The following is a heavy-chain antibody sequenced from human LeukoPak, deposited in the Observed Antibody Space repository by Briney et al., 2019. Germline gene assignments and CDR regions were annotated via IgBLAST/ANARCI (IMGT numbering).Heavy chain of an antibody. J-gene: IGHJ4*02. CDR1: GSTFSSYG. Sequence: PGGSLRLSCAASGSTFSSYGMHWVRQAPGKGLEWVAFIRYDGSNKYYADSVKGRSTISRDNSKNTLYLQMNRLRTEDTAVYYCAKDLDGGNPVFDYWGQGTLVTVSS. CDR3: AKDLDGGNPVFDY. V-gene: IGHV3-30*02. CDR2: IRYDGSNK. D-gene: IGHD4-23*01.